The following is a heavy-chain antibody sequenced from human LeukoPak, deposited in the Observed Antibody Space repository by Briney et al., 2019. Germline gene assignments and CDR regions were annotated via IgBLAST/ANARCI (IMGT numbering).Heavy chain of an antibody. CDR2: INWNGGRT. CDR3: ARDLHINVVTPGSTGPDS. D-gene: IGHD4-23*01. V-gene: IGHV3-20*04. Sequence: GGSLRLSCEAYGFTFDDHGMSWVRQAPGKGLEWVAGINWNGGRTGYAESLKGRFTISRDNAKSSLFLQMDSLRAEDTALYYCARDLHINVVTPGSTGPDSWGQGTMVTVSS. J-gene: IGHJ3*01. CDR1: GFTFDDHG.